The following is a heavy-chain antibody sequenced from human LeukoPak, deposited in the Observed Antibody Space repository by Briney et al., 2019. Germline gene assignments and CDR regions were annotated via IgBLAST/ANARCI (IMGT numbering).Heavy chain of an antibody. CDR1: GGSISSYY. D-gene: IGHD3-22*01. CDR2: IYYSGST. J-gene: IGHJ4*02. V-gene: IGHV4-59*01. Sequence: SETLSLTCTVSGGSISSYYWSWIRQPPGKGLEWIGYIYYSGSTNYNPSLKSRVTISVDTSKNQSSLKLSSVTAADTAVYYGARDGASGYYYYWGQGTLVTVSS. CDR3: ARDGASGYYYY.